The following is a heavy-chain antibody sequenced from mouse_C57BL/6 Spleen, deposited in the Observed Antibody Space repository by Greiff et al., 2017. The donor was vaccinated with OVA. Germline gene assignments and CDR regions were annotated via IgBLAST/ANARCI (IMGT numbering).Heavy chain of an antibody. J-gene: IGHJ1*03. V-gene: IGHV5-12*01. CDR3: ARQYGSSLYWYFDV. D-gene: IGHD1-1*01. Sequence: DVHLVESGGGLVQPGGSLKLSCAASGFTFSDYYMYWVRQTPEKRLEWVAYISNGGGSTYYPDTVKGRFTISRDNAKNTLYLQMSRLKSEDTAMYYCARQYGSSLYWYFDVWGTGTTVTVSS. CDR1: GFTFSDYY. CDR2: ISNGGGST.